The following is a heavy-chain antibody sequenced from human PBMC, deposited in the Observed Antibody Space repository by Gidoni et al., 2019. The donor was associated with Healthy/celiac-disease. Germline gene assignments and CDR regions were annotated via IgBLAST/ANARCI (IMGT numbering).Heavy chain of an antibody. J-gene: IGHJ3*02. V-gene: IGHV1-18*04. CDR3: WVAGEEWAFDI. CDR2: ISAYNGNT. D-gene: IGHD6-19*01. CDR1: GYTFTSYG. Sequence: QVQLVQSGAEVKKPGASVKVSCKASGYTFTSYGISWVRQAPGQGLEWMGWISAYNGNTNYAQKPQGRVTMTTDTPTSTAYMELRSRRSDDTAVYYCWVAGEEWAFDIWGQGTMVTVSS.